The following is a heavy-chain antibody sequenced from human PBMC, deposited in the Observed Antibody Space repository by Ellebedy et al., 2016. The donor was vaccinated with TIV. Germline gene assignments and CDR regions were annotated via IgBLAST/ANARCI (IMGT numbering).Heavy chain of an antibody. CDR3: ARSDCSGGSCYFEPDSFDY. CDR1: GFTFSSYG. J-gene: IGHJ4*02. Sequence: GESLKISXAASGFTFSSYGMHWVRQAPGKGLEWVAVIWYDGSNKYYADSVKGRFTISRDNSKNTLYLQMNSLRAEDTAVYYCARSDCSGGSCYFEPDSFDYWGQGTLVTVSS. CDR2: IWYDGSNK. D-gene: IGHD2-15*01. V-gene: IGHV3-33*01.